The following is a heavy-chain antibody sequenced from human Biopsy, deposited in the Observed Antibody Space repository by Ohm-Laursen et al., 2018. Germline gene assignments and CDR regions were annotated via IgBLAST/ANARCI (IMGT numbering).Heavy chain of an antibody. J-gene: IGHJ1*01. Sequence: SVKVSCKVPGGTFSNYGVNWVRQAPGQGLEWLGGNIPILGTGNYAQKFQDRVTVAADTSTSTATMELRSLRSDDTAVYYCATKLTGYFHHWGQGTLVIVPS. CDR1: GGTFSNYG. V-gene: IGHV1-69*06. D-gene: IGHD3-9*01. CDR2: NIPILGTG. CDR3: ATKLTGYFHH.